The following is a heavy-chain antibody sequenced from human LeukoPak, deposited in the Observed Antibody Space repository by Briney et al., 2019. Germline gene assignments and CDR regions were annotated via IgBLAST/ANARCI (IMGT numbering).Heavy chain of an antibody. V-gene: IGHV4-4*02. CDR3: ARDQGIQLRNFDY. CDR1: GGSISSGNW. J-gene: IGHJ4*02. Sequence: SETLSLTCAVSGGSISSGNWWTWVRQPPGKGLEWIGEIYHSGSTNYNPSLKSRVTISVDKSKNQFSLKLSSVTAADTAVYYCARDQGIQLRNFDYWGQGTLVTVSS. CDR2: IYHSGST. D-gene: IGHD5-18*01.